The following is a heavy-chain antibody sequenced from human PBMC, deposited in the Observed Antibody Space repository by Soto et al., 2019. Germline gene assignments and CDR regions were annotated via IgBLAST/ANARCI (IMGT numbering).Heavy chain of an antibody. J-gene: IGHJ6*02. CDR2: IYYSGST. CDR1: GGSISSYY. Sequence: LSLTCTVSGGSISSYYWSWIRQPPGKGLEWIGYIYYSGSTNYNPSLKSRVTISVDTSKNQFSLKLSSVTAADTAVYYCARVRVDFWSGPSPYYYYGMDVWGQGTTVTVSS. V-gene: IGHV4-59*01. D-gene: IGHD3-3*01. CDR3: ARVRVDFWSGPSPYYYYGMDV.